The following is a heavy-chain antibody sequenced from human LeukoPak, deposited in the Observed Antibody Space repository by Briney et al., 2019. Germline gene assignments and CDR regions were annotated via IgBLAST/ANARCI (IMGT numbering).Heavy chain of an antibody. V-gene: IGHV1-24*01. CDR2: FDPEDGET. CDR1: GYTLTELS. Sequence: GASVKVSCKVSGYTLTELSMHCVRQAPGKGLEWMGGFDPEDGETIYAQKFQGRVTMTEDTSTDTAYMELSSLRSEDTAVYYCATQGPYYDFWSGYVYWGQGTLVTVSS. D-gene: IGHD3-3*01. J-gene: IGHJ4*02. CDR3: ATQGPYYDFWSGYVY.